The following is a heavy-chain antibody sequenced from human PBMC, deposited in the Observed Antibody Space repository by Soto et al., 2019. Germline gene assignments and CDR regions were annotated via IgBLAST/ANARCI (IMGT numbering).Heavy chain of an antibody. J-gene: IGHJ4*02. V-gene: IGHV1-58*01. CDR1: GLTFTSSA. Sequence: ASVKVSCKASGLTFTSSAVQWVRQTRGQRLGWIGWIVVGSGSTNYAQKFQERVTITRDMSTSIVYMELSSLRSEDTAVYYCAADPYFYDSSDYYSFDYWGQGTLVTFAS. D-gene: IGHD3-22*01. CDR3: AADPYFYDSSDYYSFDY. CDR2: IVVGSGST.